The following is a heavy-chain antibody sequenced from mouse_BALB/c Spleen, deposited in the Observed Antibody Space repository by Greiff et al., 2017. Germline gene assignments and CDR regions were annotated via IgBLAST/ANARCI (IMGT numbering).Heavy chain of an antibody. V-gene: IGHV2-6-2*01. CDR3: ARRGDYGFAMDY. J-gene: IGHJ4*01. Sequence: VKLVESGPDLVAPSQSLSITCTVSGFSLTSYGVHWVRQPPGKGLEWLVVIWSDGSTTYNSALKSRLSISKDNSKSQVFLKMNSLQTDDTAMYYCARRGDYGFAMDYWGQGTSVTVSS. D-gene: IGHD2-4*01. CDR1: GFSLTSYG. CDR2: IWSDGST.